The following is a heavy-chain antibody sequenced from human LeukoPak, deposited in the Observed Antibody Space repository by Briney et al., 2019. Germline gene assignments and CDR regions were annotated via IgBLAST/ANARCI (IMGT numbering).Heavy chain of an antibody. V-gene: IGHV1-2*06. CDR1: GYTFTGYF. Sequence: ASVKVSCKASGYTFTGYFMHWVRQAPGQGLEWMGRINPNSGDTNYAQKFQGRVTITTDESTSTAYMELSSLRSEDTAVYYCARARGYDLMVVTYYFDYWGQGTLVTVSS. D-gene: IGHD2-21*02. CDR3: ARARGYDLMVVTYYFDY. CDR2: INPNSGDT. J-gene: IGHJ4*02.